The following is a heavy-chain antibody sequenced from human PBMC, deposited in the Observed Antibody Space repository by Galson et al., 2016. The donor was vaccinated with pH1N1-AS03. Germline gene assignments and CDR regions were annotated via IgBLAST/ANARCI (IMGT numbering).Heavy chain of an antibody. V-gene: IGHV2-70*11. D-gene: IGHD3-3*02. Sequence: PALVKPTQTLTLTCAISGFSLTTSGMCVNWIRQPPGKALEWLARIDWDDDKYFSTSLKTRLTISRDTSKNHVVLTLTNMGPEDTGTYYSARGIRPYNYAMDVWGQGTTVTVSS. CDR2: IDWDDDK. CDR1: GFSLTTSGMC. CDR3: ARGIRPYNYAMDV. J-gene: IGHJ6*02.